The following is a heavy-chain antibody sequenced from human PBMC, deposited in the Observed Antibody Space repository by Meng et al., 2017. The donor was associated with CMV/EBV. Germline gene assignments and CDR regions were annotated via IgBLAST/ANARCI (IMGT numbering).Heavy chain of an antibody. D-gene: IGHD3-22*01. CDR3: AKERHYDGTGAYFQH. J-gene: IGHJ1*01. CDR1: GFTFSSDA. CDR2: INGGGDST. V-gene: IGHV3-23*01. Sequence: SGFTFSSDAMSWVRQAPGKGLEWVSGINGGGDSTHYADSVKGRFTISRDKSKNTLYLQMNSLRAEDTAVYYCAKERHYDGTGAYFQHWGQGTLVTVSS.